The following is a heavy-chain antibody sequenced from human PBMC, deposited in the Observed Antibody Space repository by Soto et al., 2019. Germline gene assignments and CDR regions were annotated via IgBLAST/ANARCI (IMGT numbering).Heavy chain of an antibody. Sequence: QVQLVQSGAEVKKPGASVKVSCKASGYTFTSYGISWVRQAPGQGLEWMGWISAYNGNTNYAQKLQGRVTMTTDTSTSTAYMELRSLRSDDTAVYSCARGPLYYDVGSGFHHTEDGDYWGQGTLVAVSS. CDR1: GYTFTSYG. D-gene: IGHD3-3*01. CDR3: ARGPLYYDVGSGFHHTEDGDY. V-gene: IGHV1-18*01. CDR2: ISAYNGNT. J-gene: IGHJ4*02.